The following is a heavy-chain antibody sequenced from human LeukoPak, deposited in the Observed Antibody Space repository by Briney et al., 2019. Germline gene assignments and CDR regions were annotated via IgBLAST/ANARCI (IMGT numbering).Heavy chain of an antibody. CDR2: ISWNSGSI. J-gene: IGHJ4*02. CDR1: GFTFDDYA. CDR3: VRVAY. Sequence: GRSLRLSCAASGFTFDDYAMHWVRQAPGKGLEWVSGISWNSGSIGYADSVKGRFTISRDNAKNSLYLQMNSLRAEDTALYYCVRVAYWGQGTLVTVSS. V-gene: IGHV3-9*01.